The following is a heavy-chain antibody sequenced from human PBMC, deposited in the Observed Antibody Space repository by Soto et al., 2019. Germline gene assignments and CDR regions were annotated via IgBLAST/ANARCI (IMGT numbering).Heavy chain of an antibody. CDR1: GYTFTSYA. Sequence: GASVKVSCKASGYTFTSYAMHWVRQAPGQRLEWMGWINAGNGNTKYSQKFQGRVTITRDTSASTAYMELSSLRSEDTAVYYCARDLVVPAAEVAFDPWGQGTLVTVS. CDR3: ARDLVVPAAEVAFDP. CDR2: INAGNGNT. D-gene: IGHD2-2*01. J-gene: IGHJ5*02. V-gene: IGHV1-3*01.